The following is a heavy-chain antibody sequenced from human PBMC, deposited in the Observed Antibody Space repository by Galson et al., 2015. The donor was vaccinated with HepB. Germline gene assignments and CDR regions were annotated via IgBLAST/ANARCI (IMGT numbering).Heavy chain of an antibody. D-gene: IGHD5-12*01. V-gene: IGHV1-69*04. CDR2: IIPILGIA. CDR3: AREIGGRIVATINYYYYGMDV. Sequence: SVKVSCKAPGGTFSSYAISWVRQAPGQGLEWMGRIIPILGIANYAQKFQGRVTITADKSTSTAYMELSSLRSEDTAVYYCAREIGGRIVATINYYYYGMDVWGQGTTVTVSS. CDR1: GGTFSSYA. J-gene: IGHJ6*02.